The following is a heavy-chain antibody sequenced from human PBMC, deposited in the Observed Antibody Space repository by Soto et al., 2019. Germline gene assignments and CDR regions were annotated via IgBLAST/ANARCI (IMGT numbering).Heavy chain of an antibody. CDR3: AREVVVPAAIGDAFDI. CDR2: ISSSSSYI. Sequence: GVSLRLSCAASGFTFSSYSMNWVRQAPGKGLEWVSSISSSSSYIYYADSVKGRFTISRDNAKNSLYLQMNSLRAEDTAVYYCAREVVVPAAIGDAFDIWGQGTMVTVSS. J-gene: IGHJ3*02. D-gene: IGHD2-2*02. V-gene: IGHV3-21*01. CDR1: GFTFSSYS.